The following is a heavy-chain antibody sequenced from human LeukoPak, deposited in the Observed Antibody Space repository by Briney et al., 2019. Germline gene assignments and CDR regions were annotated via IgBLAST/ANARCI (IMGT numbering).Heavy chain of an antibody. V-gene: IGHV1-8*01. D-gene: IGHD6-19*01. Sequence: GASVKVSCKASGYTFTNYDINWVRQATGQGLEWMGWMNPNSGNTGYTQKFQGRVTMTRDTSISTAYMELSSLRSEDTAVYYCVKESGAVVGPDYFDSWAREPWSPSPQ. CDR1: GYTFTNYD. CDR2: MNPNSGNT. CDR3: VKESGAVVGPDYFDS. J-gene: IGHJ4*02.